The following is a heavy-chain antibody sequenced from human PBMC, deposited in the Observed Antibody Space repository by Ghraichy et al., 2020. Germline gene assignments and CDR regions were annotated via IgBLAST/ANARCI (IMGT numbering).Heavy chain of an antibody. CDR1: GGSISTYY. V-gene: IGHV4-59*01. J-gene: IGHJ4*02. Sequence: ESLNISCTVSGGSISTYYWSWVRQSPGKGLEWIGYIYYSGSTSYNPSLKSRVTISVDTANNQFSLKLTSVTAADTAVYYCAKDANRHIYWGQGTLVTVSS. CDR3: AKDANRHIY. CDR2: IYYSGST. D-gene: IGHD3-16*02.